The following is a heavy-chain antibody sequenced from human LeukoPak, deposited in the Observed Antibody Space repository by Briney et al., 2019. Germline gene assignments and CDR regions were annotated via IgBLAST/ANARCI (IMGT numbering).Heavy chain of an antibody. CDR3: AKRYSSSRLHRPQDVVMNWFDP. CDR1: GFTFSSYA. Sequence: GGSLRLSCVASGFTFSSYAMSWVRQAPGKGLEWVSAISGSGGSTYYADSVKGRFTISRDNSKNTLYLQMNSLRAEDTAVYYCAKRYSSSRLHRPQDVVMNWFDPWGQGTLVTVSS. J-gene: IGHJ5*02. V-gene: IGHV3-23*01. D-gene: IGHD6-13*01. CDR2: ISGSGGST.